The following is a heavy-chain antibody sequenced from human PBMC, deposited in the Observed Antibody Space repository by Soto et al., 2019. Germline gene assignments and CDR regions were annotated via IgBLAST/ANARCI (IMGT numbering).Heavy chain of an antibody. CDR3: AHSRREIAVTTGNWFDP. J-gene: IGHJ5*02. CDR1: GFSLSTSGVG. Sequence: QITLKESGPTLVKPTQTLTLTCTFSGFSLSTSGVGVGWIRQPPGKALEWLALIYWNDDKRYSPSLKSRLTITKDTSKNQVVLTMTNLDPVDTATYYCAHSRREIAVTTGNWFDPWGQGTLVTVSS. V-gene: IGHV2-5*01. CDR2: IYWNDDK. D-gene: IGHD4-17*01.